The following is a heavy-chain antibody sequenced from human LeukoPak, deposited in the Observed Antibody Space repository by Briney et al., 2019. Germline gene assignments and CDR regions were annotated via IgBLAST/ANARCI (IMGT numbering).Heavy chain of an antibody. D-gene: IGHD1-26*01. CDR2: ISGSGGST. CDR1: GFTFSSYA. J-gene: IGHJ4*02. CDR3: AKAKWELLFRERYYFDY. V-gene: IGHV3-23*01. Sequence: PGGSLRLSCAASGFTFSSYAMSWVRQAPGKGLEWVSAISGSGGSTYYADSVKGRFTISRDNSKNTLYLQMNSLRAEDTAVYYCAKAKWELLFRERYYFDYWGQGTLVTVSS.